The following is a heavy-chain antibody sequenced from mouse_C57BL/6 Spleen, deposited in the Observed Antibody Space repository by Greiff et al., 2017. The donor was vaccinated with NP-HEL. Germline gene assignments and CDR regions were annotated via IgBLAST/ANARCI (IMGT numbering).Heavy chain of an antibody. CDR3: TATVVATEGFAY. D-gene: IGHD1-1*01. CDR2: IDPETGGT. CDR1: GYTFTDYE. Sequence: VKVVESGAELVRPGASVTLSCKASGYTFTDYEMHWVKQTPVHGLEWIGAIDPETGGTAYNQKFKGKAILTADKSSSTAYMELRSLTSEDSAVYYCTATVVATEGFAYWGQGTLVTVSA. V-gene: IGHV1-15*01. J-gene: IGHJ3*01.